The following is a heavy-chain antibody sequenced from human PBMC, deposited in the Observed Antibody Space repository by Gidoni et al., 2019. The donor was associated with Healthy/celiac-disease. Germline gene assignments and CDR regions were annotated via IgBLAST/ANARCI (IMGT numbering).Heavy chain of an antibody. J-gene: IGHJ5*02. D-gene: IGHD1-26*01. Sequence: QVQLQESGPGLQVKPSETLSLTCTVSGGSISSYYWSWIRQPPGKGLEWIGYIYYSGSTNYNPSLKSRVTISVDTSKNQFSLKLSSVTAADTAVYYCARGWELLVFDPWGQGTLVTVSS. CDR1: GGSISSYY. CDR3: ARGWELLVFDP. CDR2: IYYSGST. V-gene: IGHV4-59*08.